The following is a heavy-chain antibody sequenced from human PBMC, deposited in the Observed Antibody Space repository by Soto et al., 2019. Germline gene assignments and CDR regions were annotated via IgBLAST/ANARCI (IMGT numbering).Heavy chain of an antibody. D-gene: IGHD3-22*01. J-gene: IGHJ5*02. CDR3: AREGYYSDSRGYYSETWFDR. CDR2: IDPSDSYT. V-gene: IGHV5-10-1*01. CDR1: GYSFTNYW. Sequence: EVQLVQSGAEVKKPGESLRISCKGSGYSFTNYWISWVRQMPGKGLEWMGRIDPSDSYTNYSPSFQGHVTISADKSISTAYLQWSSLKASDPAMYYCAREGYYSDSRGYYSETWFDRWGPGNLVPVSS.